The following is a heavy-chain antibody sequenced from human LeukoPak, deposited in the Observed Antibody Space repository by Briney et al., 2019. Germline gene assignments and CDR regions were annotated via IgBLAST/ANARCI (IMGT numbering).Heavy chain of an antibody. J-gene: IGHJ6*03. CDR1: GFTFSSYS. Sequence: GGSLRLSCAASGFTFSSYSVNWVRQAPGMGLEWVSYISSSSSTIHYADSVKGRFTISRDNAKNSLYLQMNSLRAEDTAVYYCARGIYYYYYYMDAWGKETTVTVSS. CDR3: ARGIYYYYYYMDA. CDR2: ISSSSSTI. V-gene: IGHV3-48*01.